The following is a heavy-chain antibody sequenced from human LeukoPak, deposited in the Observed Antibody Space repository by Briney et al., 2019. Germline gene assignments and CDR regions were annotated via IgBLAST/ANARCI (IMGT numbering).Heavy chain of an antibody. CDR1: GSRFTSYW. CDR2: IYPGDSDT. Sequence: GGSLQISCKVSGSRFTSYWIGWVRPMPGKGVEWMGIIYPGDSDTRYSPSFQGQVTISADKSISTAYLQWSSLKASDTAMYYCARPLGGPTEERNYVDYWGQGTLVTVSS. V-gene: IGHV5-51*01. D-gene: IGHD3-16*01. J-gene: IGHJ4*02. CDR3: ARPLGGPTEERNYVDY.